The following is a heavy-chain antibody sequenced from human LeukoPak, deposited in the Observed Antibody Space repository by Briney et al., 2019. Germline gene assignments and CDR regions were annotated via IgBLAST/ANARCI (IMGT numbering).Heavy chain of an antibody. CDR3: ARGATAGSCWYRPLMGNWYEP. CDR1: GGYFSGYY. V-gene: IGHV4-34*01. CDR2: INHSGST. D-gene: IGHD6-19*01. J-gene: IGHJ5*02. Sequence: PSETLSLTCAVYGGYFSGYYWSWIRQPPGKGLEWIGEINHSGSTNYNPSLKSRVTISVDTSKNQFSLKLSSVTAADTTLYYFARGATAGSCWYRPLMGNWYEPRGQVTLVTVSS.